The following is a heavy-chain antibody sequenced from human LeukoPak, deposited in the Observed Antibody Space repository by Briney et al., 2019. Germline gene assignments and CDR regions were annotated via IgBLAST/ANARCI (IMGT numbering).Heavy chain of an antibody. J-gene: IGHJ6*03. V-gene: IGHV1-69*05. D-gene: IGHD1-26*01. CDR1: GGTFSSYA. Sequence: ASVKVSCKASGGTFSSYAISWVRQAPGQGLEWMGGIIPIFGTANYAQKFQGRVTITTDESTSTAYMELSSLRSEDTAVYYCARRRIVAATSVDYYYMDVWGKGTTVTVSS. CDR2: IIPIFGTA. CDR3: ARRRIVAATSVDYYYMDV.